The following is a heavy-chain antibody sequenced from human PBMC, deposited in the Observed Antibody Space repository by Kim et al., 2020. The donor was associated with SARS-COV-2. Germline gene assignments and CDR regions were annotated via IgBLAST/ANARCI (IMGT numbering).Heavy chain of an antibody. CDR3: ARNSDTLGFVY. Sequence: GGSLRLSCTASGFTFRNSGMHWVRQAAGKGLEWVAVIWYDGSQKYYGDSVKGRFTITRDNSKNTVYLQVNSLRAEDTAVYFCARNSDTLGFVYWGQGTLVTVSS. V-gene: IGHV3-33*01. CDR2: IWYDGSQK. CDR1: GFTFRNSG. J-gene: IGHJ4*02. D-gene: IGHD2-15*01.